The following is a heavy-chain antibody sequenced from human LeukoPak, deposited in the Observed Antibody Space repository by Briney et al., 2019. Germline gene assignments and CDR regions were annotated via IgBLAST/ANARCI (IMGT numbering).Heavy chain of an antibody. V-gene: IGHV4-34*01. Sequence: PSETLSLTCAVYGGSFSGYYWSWIRQPPGKGLEWIGEINHSGSTNYNPSPKSRVTISVDTSKNQFSLKLSSVTAADTAVYYCARGRGYYDSSGYPPYPYYYYMDVWGKGTTVTVSS. D-gene: IGHD3-22*01. CDR3: ARGRGYYDSSGYPPYPYYYYMDV. J-gene: IGHJ6*03. CDR1: GGSFSGYY. CDR2: INHSGST.